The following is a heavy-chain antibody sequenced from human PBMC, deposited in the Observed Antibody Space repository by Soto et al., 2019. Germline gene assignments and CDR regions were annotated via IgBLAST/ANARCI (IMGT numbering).Heavy chain of an antibody. CDR1: GASFGSSS. CDR2: IYNSGSA. J-gene: IGHJ6*03. Sequence: SETLSLTCTVSGASFGSSSWSWIRQPPGKGLEWIGNIYNSGSANYSPSLKSRVTISVDTSKNQFSLKLSSVTAADTAVYYCVRGPYYYMDVWGKGTTVTVSS. V-gene: IGHV4-59*08. CDR3: VRGPYYYMDV.